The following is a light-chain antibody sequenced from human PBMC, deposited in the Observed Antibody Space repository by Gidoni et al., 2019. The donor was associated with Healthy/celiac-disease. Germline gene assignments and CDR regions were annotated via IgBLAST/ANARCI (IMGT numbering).Light chain of an antibody. CDR1: QSLSSN. J-gene: IGKJ2*01. Sequence: LVITQSPATLSVSPGERATLSCRASQSLSSNLAWYQQKPGQAPRLLIYGASTRATGIPARFSGSGSGTEINLTISSLQSEDFAVYYCQQYNNWPPYTFGQGTKLEIK. CDR2: GAS. CDR3: QQYNNWPPYT. V-gene: IGKV3-15*01.